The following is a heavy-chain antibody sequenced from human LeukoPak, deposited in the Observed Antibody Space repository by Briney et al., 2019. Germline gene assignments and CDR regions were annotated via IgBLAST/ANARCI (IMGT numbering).Heavy chain of an antibody. CDR3: ARGGGNYGSGSPVDY. CDR1: GYSISSGYF. Sequence: SETLSLTCTVSGYSISSGYFWGWIRQPPGKGLEWIGNIFYSGSTYYSPSLRSRVTISLDTSRNQFSLKLSSVTAADTAVYYCARGGGNYGSGSPVDYWGQGTLVTVSS. V-gene: IGHV4-38-2*02. CDR2: IFYSGST. J-gene: IGHJ4*02. D-gene: IGHD3-10*01.